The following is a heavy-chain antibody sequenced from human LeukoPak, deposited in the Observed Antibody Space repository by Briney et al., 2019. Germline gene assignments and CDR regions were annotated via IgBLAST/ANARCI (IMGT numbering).Heavy chain of an antibody. CDR2: IYYSGST. Sequence: SETLSLTCTVSGGSISNYYWSWIRQPPGKGLEWIGYIYYSGSTNYNPSLKSRVTMSVDTSKNQFSLKLSSVTAADTAVYYCAGMGVVVVPAAPLRDYWGQGTLVTVSS. D-gene: IGHD2-2*01. V-gene: IGHV4-59*12. CDR1: GGSISNYY. J-gene: IGHJ4*02. CDR3: AGMGVVVVPAAPLRDY.